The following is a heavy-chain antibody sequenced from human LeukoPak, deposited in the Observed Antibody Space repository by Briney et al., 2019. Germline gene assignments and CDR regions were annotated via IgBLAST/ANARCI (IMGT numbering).Heavy chain of an antibody. CDR2: ISYDGSNK. D-gene: IGHD3-22*01. V-gene: IGHV3-30*18. CDR1: GFTFSSYG. J-gene: IGHJ3*01. CDR3: AKGDSS. Sequence: PGGSLRLSCAASGFTFSSYGMHWVRQAPGKGLEWVAVISYDGSNKYYADSVKGRFTISRDNSKNTPYLQMNSLRTEDTAVYYCAKGDSSWGQGTMVTVSS.